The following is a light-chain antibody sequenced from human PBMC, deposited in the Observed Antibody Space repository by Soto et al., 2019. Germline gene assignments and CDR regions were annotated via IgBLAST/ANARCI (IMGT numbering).Light chain of an antibody. CDR1: QTISSY. V-gene: IGKV1-39*01. CDR2: AAS. J-gene: IGKJ1*01. CDR3: QQSYSTWT. Sequence: DIQMTQSPSSLSASVGDRVTITCRASQTISSYLNWYQQKPGKAPTLLIYAASSLQSGVPSRFSGIGSGTDFTLTISSLQPEDFATYYCQQSYSTWTFGQGTKVEIK.